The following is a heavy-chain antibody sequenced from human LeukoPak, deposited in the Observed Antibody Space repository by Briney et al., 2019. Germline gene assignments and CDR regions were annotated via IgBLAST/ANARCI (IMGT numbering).Heavy chain of an antibody. CDR1: GVSFSGYY. V-gene: IGHV4-34*01. D-gene: IGHD4-23*01. CDR2: INHSGDT. CDR3: ARGVQDYGGNPVVGFDY. Sequence: SETLSLTCAVYGVSFSGYYWSWLRHPPGKGLEGLGEINHSGDTNYNPSLKSRVPISVDTSKNQFSLKLSSVTAAVRAVYYGARGVQDYGGNPVVGFDYWGQGTLVTVSS. J-gene: IGHJ4*02.